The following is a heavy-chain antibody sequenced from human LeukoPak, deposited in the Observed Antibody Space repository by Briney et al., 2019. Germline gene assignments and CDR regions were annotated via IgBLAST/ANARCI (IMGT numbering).Heavy chain of an antibody. CDR3: ARDHVAAAGTDRTDAFDI. CDR2: ISSATNNV. CDR1: GFTFRDYV. V-gene: IGHV3-21*01. Sequence: GRSPRLSCAASGFTFRDYVMNWVRQAPGKGLEWVSSISSATNNVYYADSVKGRFTISGDNARKSLYLQMNSLRVDDTAVYYCARDHVAAAGTDRTDAFDIWGQGTMVTVSS. J-gene: IGHJ3*02. D-gene: IGHD6-13*01.